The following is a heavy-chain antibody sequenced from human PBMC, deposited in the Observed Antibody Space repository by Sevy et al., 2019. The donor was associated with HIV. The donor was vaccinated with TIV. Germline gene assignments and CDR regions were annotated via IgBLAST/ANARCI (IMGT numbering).Heavy chain of an antibody. Sequence: GGSLRLSCTASGFTLDDYAMHWVRQAPGKGLEWVSGISWNSGSKGYAHSVKGRFTISRDNAKNSLYLQMNSLRAEDKALYYYAKPILVGKRDYYYYYGMDVWGQGTTVTVSS. CDR2: ISWNSGSK. CDR3: AKPILVGKRDYYYYYGMDV. CDR1: GFTLDDYA. J-gene: IGHJ6*02. V-gene: IGHV3-9*01. D-gene: IGHD3-9*01.